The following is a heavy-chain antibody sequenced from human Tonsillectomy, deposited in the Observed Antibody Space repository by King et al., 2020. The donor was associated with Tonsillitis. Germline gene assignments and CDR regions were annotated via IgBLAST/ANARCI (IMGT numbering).Heavy chain of an antibody. D-gene: IGHD3-16*01. Sequence: VQLVESGGGLGQPGGSLRLSCAASGFTFSTYGMSWVRQAPGKGLEWVSTISGSGGSTYYADSVKGRFTISRDNSKNTLCLQMNSLRAEETAVYYWAKRGGGYWGQGTLVTVSS. CDR3: AKRGGGY. CDR2: ISGSGGST. CDR1: GFTFSTYG. V-gene: IGHV3-23*04. J-gene: IGHJ4*02.